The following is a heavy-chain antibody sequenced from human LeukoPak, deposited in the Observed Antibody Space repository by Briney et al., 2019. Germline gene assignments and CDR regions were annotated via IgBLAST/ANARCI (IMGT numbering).Heavy chain of an antibody. Sequence: ASVKVSCKASGYTFTTYDMTWVRQATGQGLEWMGWMNPNSGNTGYAQKFQGRVTMTRNTSISTAYMELSSLRSEDTAVYYCARGHLLYYGSGSYYDAFDIWGQGTMVTVSS. J-gene: IGHJ3*02. CDR1: GYTFTTYD. CDR2: MNPNSGNT. V-gene: IGHV1-8*01. CDR3: ARGHLLYYGSGSYYDAFDI. D-gene: IGHD3-10*01.